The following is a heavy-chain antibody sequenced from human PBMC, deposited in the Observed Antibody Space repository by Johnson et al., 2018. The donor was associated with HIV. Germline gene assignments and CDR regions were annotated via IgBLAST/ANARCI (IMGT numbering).Heavy chain of an antibody. J-gene: IGHJ3*02. CDR2: IYSGGST. Sequence: QVQLVESGGGVVQPGGSLRLTCKASGFSFSTYAIHWVRQAPGKGLEWVSVIYSGGSTYYADSVKGRFTISRDNSKNTLYLQMNSLRAEDTAVYYCAREYSSLSQGAFDIWGQGTMVTVSS. D-gene: IGHD6-6*01. V-gene: IGHV3-NL1*01. CDR1: GFSFSTYA. CDR3: AREYSSLSQGAFDI.